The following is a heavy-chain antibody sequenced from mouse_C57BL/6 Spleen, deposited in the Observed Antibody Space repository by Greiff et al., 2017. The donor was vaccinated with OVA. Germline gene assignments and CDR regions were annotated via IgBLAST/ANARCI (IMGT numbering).Heavy chain of an antibody. Sequence: VQLQQPGAELVRPGSSVKLSCKASGYTFTSYWMDWVKQRPGQGLEWIGNIYPSDSESHYNQKFKDKATLTVDKSSSTAYMQLSSLTSEDSAVYYCAREGGIYYDYDWFAYWGQGTLVTVSA. V-gene: IGHV1-61*01. CDR1: GYTFTSYW. CDR3: AREGGIYYDYDWFAY. J-gene: IGHJ3*01. CDR2: IYPSDSES. D-gene: IGHD2-4*01.